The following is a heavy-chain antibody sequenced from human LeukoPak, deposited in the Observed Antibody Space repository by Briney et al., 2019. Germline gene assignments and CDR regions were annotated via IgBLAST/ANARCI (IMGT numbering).Heavy chain of an antibody. V-gene: IGHV3-48*04. CDR3: AREGRRSAYYYYGMDV. CDR1: GFTFSTYT. Sequence: PGGSLRLSCVVSGFTFSTYTMNWVRQAPGKGLEWVSYISSSSSTIYYADSVKGRFTISRDNAKNSPYLQMNSLRAEDTAVYYCAREGRRSAYYYYGMDVWGQGTTVTVSS. J-gene: IGHJ6*02. CDR2: ISSSSSTI. D-gene: IGHD2-15*01.